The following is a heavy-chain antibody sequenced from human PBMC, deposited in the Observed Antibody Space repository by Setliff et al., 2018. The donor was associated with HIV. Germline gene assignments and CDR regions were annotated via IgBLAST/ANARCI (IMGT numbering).Heavy chain of an antibody. J-gene: IGHJ4*02. Sequence: PGGSLRLSCAASGFTVSSNYVSWVRQAPGKGLEWVSVIYIGCSTYHADSVKGRFTISRDNSKNTLYLQMNSLRAEDPAVYYCARQSAYDYDSSGYYDYWGQGTLVTVSS. CDR3: ARQSAYDYDSSGYYDY. V-gene: IGHV3-53*01. CDR2: IYIGCST. CDR1: GFTVSSNY. D-gene: IGHD3-22*01.